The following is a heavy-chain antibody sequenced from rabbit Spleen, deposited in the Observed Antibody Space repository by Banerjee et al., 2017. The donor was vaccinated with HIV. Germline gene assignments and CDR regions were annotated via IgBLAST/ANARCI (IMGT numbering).Heavy chain of an antibody. V-gene: IGHV1S40*01. CDR1: GFSFSPVNW. Sequence: QSVEESGGDLVKPGASLTLTCTASGFSFSPVNWIYWVRQAPGKGLEWIGTIYAGSTGTTDYAGWAKGRFTISKTSSTTVTLQMTSLTAADTATYFCARDSGTSFSTYGMDLWGPGTLVTVS. J-gene: IGHJ6*01. CDR3: ARDSGTSFSTYGMDL. CDR2: IYAGSTGTT. D-gene: IGHD8-1*01.